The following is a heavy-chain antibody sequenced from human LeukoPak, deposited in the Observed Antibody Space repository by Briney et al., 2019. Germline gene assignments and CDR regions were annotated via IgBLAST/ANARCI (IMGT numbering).Heavy chain of an antibody. CDR2: IIPIFGTA. V-gene: IGHV1-69*13. CDR1: GGTFSSYA. D-gene: IGHD2-2*01. J-gene: IGHJ4*02. CDR3: AREGYCSSTSCRYRD. Sequence: ASVKVSCKASGGTFSSYAISWVRQAPGQGVEWMGGIIPIFGTANYAQKFQGRVTITAYESTSTAYMELSSLRSEDTAVYYCAREGYCSSTSCRYRDWGQGTLVTVSS.